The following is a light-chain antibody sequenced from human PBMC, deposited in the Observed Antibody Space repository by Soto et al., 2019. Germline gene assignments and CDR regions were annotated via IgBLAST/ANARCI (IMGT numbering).Light chain of an antibody. J-gene: IGKJ3*01. V-gene: IGKV1-39*01. CDR2: AAS. CDR1: QSITSY. CDR3: QQSYSTPLT. Sequence: DIQMTQSPSSLSASVGDRVTIACRTSQSITSYLNWYQQKPGKAPKLLIYAASSLQSGVPSRFSGSGSGTDCTLTISSLQPEDFATYYCQQSYSTPLTFGPGTKVDIK.